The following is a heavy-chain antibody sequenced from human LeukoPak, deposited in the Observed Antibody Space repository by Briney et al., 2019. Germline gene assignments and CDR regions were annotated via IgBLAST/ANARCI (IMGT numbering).Heavy chain of an antibody. V-gene: IGHV3-21*01. CDR2: ISSSSSYI. J-gene: IGHJ4*02. D-gene: IGHD5-18*01. CDR3: ARDRGWRQIDY. CDR1: GFTFSSYS. Sequence: GGSLRLSCAASGFTFSSYSMNWVRQAPGKGLEWVSSISSSSSYIYYADSVKGRFTISRDNAKNSLYLQMNSLRADDTAVYYCARDRGWRQIDYWGQGTLVTVSS.